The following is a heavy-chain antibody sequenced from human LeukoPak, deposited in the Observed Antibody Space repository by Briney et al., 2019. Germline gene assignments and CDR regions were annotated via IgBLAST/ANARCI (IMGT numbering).Heavy chain of an antibody. D-gene: IGHD1-26*01. J-gene: IGHJ4*02. CDR1: AFSLNAYN. CDR2: ISYTGTYI. CDR3: VRDRGTYRPIDY. V-gene: IGHV3-21*04. Sequence: IPGGSLRLSCAASAFSLNAYNMNWVRQAPGKGLEWVSSISYTGTYIYYADSVKGRFTISRDNAQNSLYLQMNSLRAEDTAIYYCVRDRGTYRPIDYWGQGTLVTVSS.